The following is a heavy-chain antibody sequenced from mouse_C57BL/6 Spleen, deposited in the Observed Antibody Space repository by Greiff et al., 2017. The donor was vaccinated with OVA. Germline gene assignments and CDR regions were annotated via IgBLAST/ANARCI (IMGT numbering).Heavy chain of an antibody. CDR3: ARHGYGSSSYAMDD. D-gene: IGHD1-1*01. CDR1: GFSFTSYG. CDR2: IGSDGST. J-gene: IGHJ4*01. V-gene: IGHV2-6-1*01. Sequence: QVQLLQSGPGLVAPSQSLSITCTVSGFSFTSYGVHWVRQPPGKGLEWLVVIGSDGSTTYNSALKSRLSISKDNSKSQVFLKMNSLQADDTSMYYSARHGYGSSSYAMDDWGKGTSVTVSS.